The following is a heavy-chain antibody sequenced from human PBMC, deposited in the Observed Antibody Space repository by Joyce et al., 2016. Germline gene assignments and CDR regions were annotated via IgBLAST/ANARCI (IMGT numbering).Heavy chain of an antibody. D-gene: IGHD1-14*01. CDR2: IIPFFGAA. CDR3: ARGGTSSDHYFFYTLDV. CDR1: GGDFSNYT. J-gene: IGHJ6*02. V-gene: IGHV1-69*12. Sequence: QVLLVQSGAAVKRPGSSLRVSCKSSGGDFSNYTVNWVRQAPGQRLEWMGGIIPFFGAATYAEDFQCRVTLTADQSTRTAYLELSSLTSADTAVYYCARGGTSSDHYFFYTLDVWGPGTTVIVSS.